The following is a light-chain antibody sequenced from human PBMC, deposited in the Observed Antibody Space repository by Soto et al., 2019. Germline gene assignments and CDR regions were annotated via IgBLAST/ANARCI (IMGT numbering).Light chain of an antibody. CDR1: QSISSTF. J-gene: IGKJ1*01. Sequence: EIVLTQSPGTLSLSPGERATLSCRASQSISSTFLAWYQHKPGQAPRVLIYGTSRRASGIPDRFSGGGSGTEFTLTISRLEPEYFAFYYCQQYDSSWTFGQGTKVEVK. CDR2: GTS. V-gene: IGKV3-20*01. CDR3: QQYDSSWT.